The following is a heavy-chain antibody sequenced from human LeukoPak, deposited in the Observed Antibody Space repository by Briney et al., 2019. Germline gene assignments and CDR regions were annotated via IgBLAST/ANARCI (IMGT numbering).Heavy chain of an antibody. V-gene: IGHV4-59*01. CDR2: IYYSGST. Sequence: SETLSLTCTVSGGSISSYYWSWIRQPPGKGLEWIGYIYYSGSTNYNPSLKSRVTISVDTSKNQFSLKLSSVTAADTAVYYCARTDLAYCGGDCYPHWGQGTLVTVSS. J-gene: IGHJ4*02. D-gene: IGHD2-21*02. CDR1: GGSISSYY. CDR3: ARTDLAYCGGDCYPH.